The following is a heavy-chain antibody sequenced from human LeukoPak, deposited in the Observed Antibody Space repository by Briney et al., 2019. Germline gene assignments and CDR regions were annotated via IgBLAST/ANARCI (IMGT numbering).Heavy chain of an antibody. CDR3: ARDVASDYYDSSGPLGAFDI. Sequence: SVKVSCKASGGTFSSYAISWVRQAPGQGLEWMGGIIPIFGTANYAQKFQGRVTITADESTSTVYMELSSLRSEDTAVYYCARDVASDYYDSSGPLGAFDIWGQGTMVTVSS. V-gene: IGHV1-69*13. CDR1: GGTFSSYA. CDR2: IIPIFGTA. J-gene: IGHJ3*02. D-gene: IGHD3-22*01.